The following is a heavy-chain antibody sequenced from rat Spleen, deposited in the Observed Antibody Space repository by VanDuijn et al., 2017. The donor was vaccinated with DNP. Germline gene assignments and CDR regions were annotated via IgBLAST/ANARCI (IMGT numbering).Heavy chain of an antibody. CDR2: IGSDGYAP. Sequence: EVQLVESGGDLVQPGRSLKLSCAASGFSFSYYYMAWVRQAPTKGLEWVAYIGSDGYAPYYGDSMKGRFAISRDNAKSTLYLHLNSVTIEDTATYYCARWTRYFDYWGQGVMVTVSS. J-gene: IGHJ2*01. CDR3: ARWTRYFDY. D-gene: IGHD1-7*01. CDR1: GFSFSYYY. V-gene: IGHV5-22*01.